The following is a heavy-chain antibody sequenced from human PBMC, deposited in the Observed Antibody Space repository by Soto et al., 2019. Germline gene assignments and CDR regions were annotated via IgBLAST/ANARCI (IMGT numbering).Heavy chain of an antibody. Sequence: WGSLRLSCLASGFTFSRYWMHWVRQAPGKGLVWVSRINTDKSTLTYADSVEGRFTISRDNAKNTLYLQMDSLRAEDTAVYYCARDQLYYNDISGRPLNAFDVWGQGTMVTVSS. CDR3: ARDQLYYNDISGRPLNAFDV. J-gene: IGHJ3*01. V-gene: IGHV3-74*03. D-gene: IGHD3-22*01. CDR2: INTDKSTL. CDR1: GFTFSRYW.